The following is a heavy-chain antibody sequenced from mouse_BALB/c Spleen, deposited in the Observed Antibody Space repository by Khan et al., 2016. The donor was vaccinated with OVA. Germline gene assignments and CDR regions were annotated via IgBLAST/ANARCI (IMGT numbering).Heavy chain of an antibody. CDR1: GYSITSDYA. CDR2: ISYSGST. D-gene: IGHD2-1*01. J-gene: IGHJ4*01. Sequence: EVQLQESGPGLVKPSQSLSLTCTVTGYSITSDYAWNWIRQFPGNKLEWMGYISYSGSTSYNPSLKSRISITRDTSKNQFFLQLNSVTTEDTATYYCASYYGTYYAMDYWGQGTSVTVSS. CDR3: ASYYGTYYAMDY. V-gene: IGHV3-2*02.